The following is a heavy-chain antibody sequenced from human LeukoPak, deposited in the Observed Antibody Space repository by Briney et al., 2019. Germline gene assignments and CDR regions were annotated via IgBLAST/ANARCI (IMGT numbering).Heavy chain of an antibody. CDR1: GYTFTRYG. D-gene: IGHD3-16*02. J-gene: IGHJ4*02. CDR2: ISPYNDNT. V-gene: IGHV1-18*01. Sequence: ASVKVSCKASGYTFTRYGISWVRQAPGQRREWRGGISPYNDNTDYAQKFQGRLNMTTDTSTSTAYMELRSLRSDDPAVYYCASTKLRLGELSFGDADYWGQGTLVTVSS. CDR3: ASTKLRLGELSFGDADY.